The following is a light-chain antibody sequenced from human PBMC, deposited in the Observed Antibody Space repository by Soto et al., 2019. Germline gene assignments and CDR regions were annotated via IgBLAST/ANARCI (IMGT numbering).Light chain of an antibody. Sequence: ENVLTQSPGTLSLSPGEGATLSCRASQSVSSNYLAWYQQKPGQAPRLLIYGASSRATGIPDRFSGSGSGTDFTHTISRLGPEDFAVYYCKQYGTSPRTCGQGTKLESK. CDR1: QSVSSNY. J-gene: IGKJ2*01. CDR2: GAS. V-gene: IGKV3-20*01. CDR3: KQYGTSPRT.